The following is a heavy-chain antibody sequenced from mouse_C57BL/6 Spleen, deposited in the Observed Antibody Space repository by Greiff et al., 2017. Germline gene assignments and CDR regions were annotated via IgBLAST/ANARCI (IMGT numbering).Heavy chain of an antibody. CDR1: GYTFTSYW. V-gene: IGHV1-53*01. CDR3: ARSFYDYDEAMDY. D-gene: IGHD2-4*01. J-gene: IGHJ4*01. CDR2: INPSNGGT. Sequence: QVQLKQPGTELVKPGASVKLSCKASGYTFTSYWMHWVKQRPGQGLEWIGNINPSNGGTNYNEKFKSKATLTVDKSSSTAYMQLSSLTSEDSAVYYCARSFYDYDEAMDYWGQGTSVTVSS.